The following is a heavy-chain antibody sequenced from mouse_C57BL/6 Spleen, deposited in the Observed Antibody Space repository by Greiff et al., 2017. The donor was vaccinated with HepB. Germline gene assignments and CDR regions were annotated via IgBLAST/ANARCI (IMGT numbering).Heavy chain of an antibody. J-gene: IGHJ3*01. D-gene: IGHD2-5*01. CDR1: GYTFTDYY. V-gene: IGHV1-26*01. CDR2: INPNNGGT. CDR3: ARGGYSNP. Sequence: EVQLQQSGPELVKPGASVKISCKASGYTFTDYYMNWVKQSHGKSLEWIGDINPNNGGTSYNQKFKGKATLTVDKSSSTAYMELRSLTSEDSAVYYCARGGYSNPWGQGTLVTVSA.